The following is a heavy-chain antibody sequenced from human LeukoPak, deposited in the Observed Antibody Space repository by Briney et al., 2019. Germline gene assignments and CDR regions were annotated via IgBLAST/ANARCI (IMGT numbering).Heavy chain of an antibody. V-gene: IGHV3-64D*06. CDR3: VKDLGYGDGLWASPFDY. CDR2: ISTSGGST. Sequence: PGGSLRLSCSASGFTLGSYAKHWVRQAPGKGLEYVSAISTSGGSTYYADSVKGRFTISRDNSKNTLYLQMSSLRAEDTAVYYCVKDLGYGDGLWASPFDYWGQGTLVTVSS. D-gene: IGHD4-17*01. J-gene: IGHJ4*02. CDR1: GFTLGSYA.